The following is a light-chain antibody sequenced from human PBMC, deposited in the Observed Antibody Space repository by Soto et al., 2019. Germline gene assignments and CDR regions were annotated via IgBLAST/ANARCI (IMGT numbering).Light chain of an antibody. Sequence: QSVLTPTPSASGTPGQRVTISFSGITSNIGINYVYWYQQLPGTAPKLLIYRNDQRPSGVPDRFSGSKSGTSASLAISGLRSEDEADYHCAAWDDRLAGPIFGTGTKVTVL. J-gene: IGLJ1*01. V-gene: IGLV1-47*01. CDR3: AAWDDRLAGPI. CDR1: TSNIGINY. CDR2: RND.